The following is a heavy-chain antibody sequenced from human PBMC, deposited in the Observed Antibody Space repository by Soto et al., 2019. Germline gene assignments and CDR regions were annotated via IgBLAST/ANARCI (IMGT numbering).Heavy chain of an antibody. CDR3: ARDMAAAGLGLDY. V-gene: IGHV4-4*02. CDR1: GGSISSSNW. D-gene: IGHD6-13*01. Sequence: SETLSLTCAVSGGSISSSNWWSWVRQPPGKGLEWIGEIYHSGRTNYNPSLKSRVTISVDKSKNHFSLKLSSVTAADTAVYYCARDMAAAGLGLDYWGQGTLVTV. CDR2: IYHSGRT. J-gene: IGHJ4*02.